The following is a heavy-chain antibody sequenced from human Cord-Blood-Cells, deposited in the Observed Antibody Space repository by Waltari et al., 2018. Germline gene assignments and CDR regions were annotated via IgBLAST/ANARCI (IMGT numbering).Heavy chain of an antibody. CDR2: ITHSGST. Sequence: QVQLQQWGAGLLKPSETLSLTCAVYGGSFSGYYWSWIRQPPGKGLEWIGEITHSGSTNYNPSLKSRVTISVDTSKNQFSLKLSSVTAADTAVYYCARGSMVRGVIITRRGLRAFDIWGQGTMVTVSS. D-gene: IGHD3-10*01. CDR3: ARGSMVRGVIITRRGLRAFDI. V-gene: IGHV4-34*01. CDR1: GGSFSGYY. J-gene: IGHJ3*02.